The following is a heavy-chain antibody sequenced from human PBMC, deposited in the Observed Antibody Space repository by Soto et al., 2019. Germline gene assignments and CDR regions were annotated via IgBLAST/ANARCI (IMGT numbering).Heavy chain of an antibody. J-gene: IGHJ4*02. D-gene: IGHD5-18*01. Sequence: NPSETLSLTCTVSGGSTSSYYWSWIRQPPGKGLEWIGYIFYSGSTKYNPSLKSRVTISIDTSKNQFSLKLSSVTAADTAVYYCARHRYSYGVYYFDYWGQGTLVTVSS. CDR3: ARHRYSYGVYYFDY. CDR1: GGSTSSYY. CDR2: IFYSGST. V-gene: IGHV4-59*01.